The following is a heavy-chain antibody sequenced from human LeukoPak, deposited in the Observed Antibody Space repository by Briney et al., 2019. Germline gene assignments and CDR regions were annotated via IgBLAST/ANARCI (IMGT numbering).Heavy chain of an antibody. CDR2: IIPIFGTA. V-gene: IGHV1-69*05. CDR1: GGTFSSYA. Sequence: GASVKVSCKASGGTFSSYAISWVRQAPGQGLEWMGGIIPIFGTANYAQKFQGRVTITTDESTSTAYMGLSSLRSEDTAVYYCARDVRNYYYYMDVWGKGTTVTVSS. J-gene: IGHJ6*03. CDR3: ARDVRNYYYYMDV.